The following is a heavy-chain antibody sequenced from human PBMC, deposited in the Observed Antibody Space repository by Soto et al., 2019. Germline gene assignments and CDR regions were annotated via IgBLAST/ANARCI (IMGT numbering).Heavy chain of an antibody. J-gene: IGHJ4*02. CDR2: FDPEDGET. Sequence: SVKVSCKVSGYTLTELSMHWVRQAPGKGLEWMGGFDPEDGETIYAQKFQGRVTMTEDTSTDTAYMELSRLRSEDTAVYYCAREGTAVAGVLYYFDYWGQGTLVTVSS. CDR1: GYTLTELS. D-gene: IGHD6-19*01. V-gene: IGHV1-24*01. CDR3: AREGTAVAGVLYYFDY.